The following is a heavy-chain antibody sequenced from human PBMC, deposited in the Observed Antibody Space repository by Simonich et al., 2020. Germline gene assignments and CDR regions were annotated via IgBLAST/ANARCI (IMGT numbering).Heavy chain of an antibody. Sequence: QLQLQESGPGLVKPSETLSLTCTVSGGSISSSSYYWGWIRQPPGKGLEWIGSIYYRGSTYYNPSRKSRVTIHVDTSKNQFSLKLSSVTAADTAVYYCARRPRLTNFADAFDIWGQGTMVTVSS. CDR1: GGSISSSSYY. D-gene: IGHD4-4*01. V-gene: IGHV4-39*01. CDR2: IYYRGST. CDR3: ARRPRLTNFADAFDI. J-gene: IGHJ3*02.